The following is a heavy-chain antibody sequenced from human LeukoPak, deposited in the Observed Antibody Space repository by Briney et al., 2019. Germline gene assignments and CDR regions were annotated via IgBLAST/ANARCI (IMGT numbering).Heavy chain of an antibody. CDR2: IIPIFGTA. CDR3: ARTNYYYYYMDV. CDR1: GYSFTSYA. V-gene: IGHV1-69*06. Sequence: SVKVSCKASGYSFTSYAISWVRQAPGQGLEWMGGIIPIFGTANYAQKFQGRVTITADKSTSIAYMELSSLRSEDTAVYYCARTNYYYYYMDVWGKGTTVTVSS. J-gene: IGHJ6*03.